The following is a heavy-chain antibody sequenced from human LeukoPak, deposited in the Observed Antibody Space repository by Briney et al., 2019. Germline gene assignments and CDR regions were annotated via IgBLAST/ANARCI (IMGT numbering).Heavy chain of an antibody. J-gene: IGHJ4*02. CDR1: GGSISSGSYF. V-gene: IGHV4-61*02. CDR3: ARDQQLSYCGGDCYPAN. Sequence: PSETLSLTCTVSGGSISSGSYFWSWIRQPAGKGLEWIGRIYTRGSTDYNPSLQSRVTMSVDTSKNQFSLKLNSVTAADTAVYYCARDQQLSYCGGDCYPANWGQGTLVTVSS. CDR2: IYTRGST. D-gene: IGHD2-21*02.